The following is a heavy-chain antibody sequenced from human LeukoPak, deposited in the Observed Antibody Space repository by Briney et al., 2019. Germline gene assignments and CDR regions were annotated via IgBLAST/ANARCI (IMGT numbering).Heavy chain of an antibody. CDR1: GFTFSSYG. CDR2: IRYDGSNK. CDR3: AKDLRAGYNWFDP. V-gene: IGHV3-30*02. J-gene: IGHJ5*02. D-gene: IGHD6-19*01. Sequence: HPGGSLRLSCAASGFTFSSYGMHWVRQAPGKGLEWVAFIRYDGSNKYYADSVKGRFTISRDNSKNTLYLQMNSLRAEDTAVYYCAKDLRAGYNWFDPWGQGTLVTVSS.